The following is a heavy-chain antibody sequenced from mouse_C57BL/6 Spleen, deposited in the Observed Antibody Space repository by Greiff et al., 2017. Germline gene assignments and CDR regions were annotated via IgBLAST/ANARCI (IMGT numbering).Heavy chain of an antibody. CDR3: ARNDCYYLYYFDY. J-gene: IGHJ2*01. D-gene: IGHD2-3*01. CDR1: GYTFTDYY. V-gene: IGHV1-26*01. Sequence: EVQLQQSGPELVKPGASVKISCKASGYTFTDYYMNWVKQSHGKSLEWIGDINPNNGGTSYNQKFKGKATLTVDKSSSTAYMELRSLTSEDSAVYYCARNDCYYLYYFDYWGQGTTLTVSS. CDR2: INPNNGGT.